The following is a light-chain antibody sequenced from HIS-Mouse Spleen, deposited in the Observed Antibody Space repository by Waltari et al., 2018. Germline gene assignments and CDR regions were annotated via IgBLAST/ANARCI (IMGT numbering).Light chain of an antibody. CDR2: RNN. CDR3: AAWDDSLSGWV. V-gene: IGLV1-47*01. CDR1: SSNIGSNY. J-gene: IGLJ3*02. Sequence: QSVLTQPPSASGTPGQRVTISCSGSSSNIGSNYVYWYQQLPGTAPKLLIYRNNQRHSGVPVRFSGSKSGTSASLAISGLRSEDEADYYCAAWDDSLSGWVFGGGTKLTVL.